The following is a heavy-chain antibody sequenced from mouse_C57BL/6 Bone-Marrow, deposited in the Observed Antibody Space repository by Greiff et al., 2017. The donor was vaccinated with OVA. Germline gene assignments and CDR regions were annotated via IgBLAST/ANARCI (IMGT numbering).Heavy chain of an antibody. CDR3: ATNYGSSYVFDY. CDR2: IYPGDGDT. V-gene: IGHV1-82*01. J-gene: IGHJ2*01. CDR1: GYAFSSSW. D-gene: IGHD1-1*01. Sequence: LEESGPELVKPGASVKISCKASGYAFSSSWMNWVKQRPGKGLEWIGRIYPGDGDTNYNGKFKGKATLTADKSSSTAYMQLSSLTSEDSAVYFCATNYGSSYVFDYWGQGTTLTVSS.